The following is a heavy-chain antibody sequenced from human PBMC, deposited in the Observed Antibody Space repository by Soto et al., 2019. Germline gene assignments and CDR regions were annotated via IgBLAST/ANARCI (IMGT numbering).Heavy chain of an antibody. D-gene: IGHD2-21*01. J-gene: IGHJ6*02. CDR3: ARCKQKVMHCAVDV. V-gene: IGHV3-33*01. Sequence: QVHLVESGGGAVQPGRSLRVSCEASGFIFSSYGMHWVHQAPGKGLEWVAFINYDGSNKFYGDSVKGRFPISRDNSKNTLYLQMNSLRGEDTAVYYCARCKQKVMHCAVDVWGQGATVTVTS. CDR1: GFIFSSYG. CDR2: INYDGSNK.